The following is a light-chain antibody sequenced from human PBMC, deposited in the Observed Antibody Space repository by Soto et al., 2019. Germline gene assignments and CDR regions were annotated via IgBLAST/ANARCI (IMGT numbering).Light chain of an antibody. CDR2: GAS. Sequence: EIVLTQSPGTLSLSPGERATLSCRASQSVSSTYFAWYQQKPGQAPRLLIYGASIRATGIPDRFSGSGSGTDFNLTLSRLEPEDFAVYDCQQYGSSPRYTFGQGTKLEIK. J-gene: IGKJ2*01. V-gene: IGKV3-20*01. CDR3: QQYGSSPRYT. CDR1: QSVSSTY.